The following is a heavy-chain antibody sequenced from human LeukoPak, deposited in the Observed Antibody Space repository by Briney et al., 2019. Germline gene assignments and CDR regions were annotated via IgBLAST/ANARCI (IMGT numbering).Heavy chain of an antibody. J-gene: IGHJ4*02. CDR1: GFTFSSYA. CDR3: AKGSSSGWSFDY. D-gene: IGHD6-19*01. CDR2: ISGSVGST. Sequence: GGSLRLSCAASGFTFSSYAMSWVRQAPGKGLEWVSSISGSVGSTYYADSVKGRFTISRDNSKNTLYLQMNSLGAEDTAVYYCAKGSSSGWSFDYWGQGTLVTVSS. V-gene: IGHV3-23*01.